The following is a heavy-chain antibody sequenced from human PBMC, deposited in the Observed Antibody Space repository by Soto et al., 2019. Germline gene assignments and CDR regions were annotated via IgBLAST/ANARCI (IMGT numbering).Heavy chain of an antibody. CDR3: AKSPRGEMATD. V-gene: IGHV1-18*01. J-gene: IGHJ4*02. CDR2: INTYNGMT. Sequence: QVQLVQSGGEVKKPGASVTVSCKASGYTFINYHITWVRQAPGQGLEWMAWINTYNGMTDYAQRFQGRGTMTRDTSTSTAYMDLRTLGSDDTAVYFCAKSPRGEMATDWGQGPLVTVSS. D-gene: IGHD5-12*01. CDR1: GYTFINYH.